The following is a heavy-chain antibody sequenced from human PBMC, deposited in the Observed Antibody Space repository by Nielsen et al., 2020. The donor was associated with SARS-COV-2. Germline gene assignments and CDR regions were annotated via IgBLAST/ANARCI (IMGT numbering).Heavy chain of an antibody. CDR3: ARGTYYYDSSGYSHYYFDY. D-gene: IGHD3-22*01. Sequence: SDTLSLTCTVSGGSISSYYWSWIRQPPGKGLEWIGYIYYSGSTNYNPSLKSRVTLSVDTSKNQFSLKLSSVTAADTAVYYCARGTYYYDSSGYSHYYFDYWGQGTLVTVSS. CDR2: IYYSGST. V-gene: IGHV4-59*07. J-gene: IGHJ4*02. CDR1: GGSISSYY.